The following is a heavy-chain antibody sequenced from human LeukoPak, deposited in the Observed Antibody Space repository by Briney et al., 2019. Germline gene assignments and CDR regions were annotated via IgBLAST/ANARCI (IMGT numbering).Heavy chain of an antibody. Sequence: GGSLRLSCAASGFTFSSYAMHWVRQAPGKGLEWVAVISYDGSNKYYADSVKGRFTISRDNSKNTLYLQMNSLRAEDTAMYYCAKGYATVTGLYYMDVWGKGTTVTVSS. CDR2: ISYDGSNK. V-gene: IGHV3-30*04. D-gene: IGHD4-17*01. CDR3: AKGYATVTGLYYMDV. J-gene: IGHJ6*03. CDR1: GFTFSSYA.